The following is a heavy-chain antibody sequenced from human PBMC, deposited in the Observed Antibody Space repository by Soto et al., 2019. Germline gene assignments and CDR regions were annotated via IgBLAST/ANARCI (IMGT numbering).Heavy chain of an antibody. CDR2: IYYTYTGST. V-gene: IGHV4-59*08. Sequence: SETLSLTCTVFGDSMSTYSWSWIRQPPGKGLEWIGYIYYTYTGSTNYNHSLKSRVTISIDTSTNQFSLKLSSVTAADTAMYYCARLYYDSSNYYYFDYWGQGALVT. J-gene: IGHJ4*02. CDR1: GDSMSTYS. CDR3: ARLYYDSSNYYYFDY. D-gene: IGHD3-22*01.